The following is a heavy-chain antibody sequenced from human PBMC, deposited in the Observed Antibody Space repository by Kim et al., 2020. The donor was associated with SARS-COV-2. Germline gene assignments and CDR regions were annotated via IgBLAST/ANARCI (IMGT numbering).Heavy chain of an antibody. CDR2: INTNTGNP. D-gene: IGHD4-4*01. J-gene: IGHJ4*02. V-gene: IGHV7-4-1*02. Sequence: ASVKVSCKASGYTFTSSAMNWVRQAPGQGLQWMGWINTNTGNPTYAQGFPGRFVISLDTSVSTAYLQLSSLKAEDTAVYYCATMTTNEDYWAQGTLVTVS. CDR3: ATMTTNEDY. CDR1: GYTFTSSA.